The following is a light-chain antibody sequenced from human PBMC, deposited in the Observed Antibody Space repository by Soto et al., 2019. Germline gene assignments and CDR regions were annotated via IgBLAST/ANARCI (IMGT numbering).Light chain of an antibody. V-gene: IGKV1-5*01. CDR2: DAS. CDR1: QSIGSW. J-gene: IGKJ1*01. Sequence: DIQMTQSPSTLSASVGDRVTITCRASQSIGSWLAWYQQKPGNSPELLIYDASTLESGVPSRFSGSGSGTEFTLTISSLQSDDFATYYCQQYDSYSWTFGQGTKVDIK. CDR3: QQYDSYSWT.